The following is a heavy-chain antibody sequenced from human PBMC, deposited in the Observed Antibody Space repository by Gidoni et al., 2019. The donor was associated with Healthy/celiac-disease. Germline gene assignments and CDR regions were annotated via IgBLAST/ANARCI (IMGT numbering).Heavy chain of an antibody. V-gene: IGHV1-69*01. CDR2: IILIFGTA. CDR3: ARDVTQWEPPRLSWFDP. D-gene: IGHD1-26*01. J-gene: IGHJ5*02. CDR1: GGTFSSYA. Sequence: QVQLVQSGAEVKKPGSSVKVSCKASGGTFSSYAISWVRQAPGQGLEWRGGIILIFGTANYAQKCQGRVTITADESTSTAYMELSSLRSEDTAVYYCARDVTQWEPPRLSWFDPWGQGTLVTVSS.